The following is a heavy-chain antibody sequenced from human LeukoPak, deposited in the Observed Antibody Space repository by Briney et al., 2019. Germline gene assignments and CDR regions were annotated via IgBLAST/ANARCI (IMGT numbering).Heavy chain of an antibody. CDR1: GYSLTSGYY. D-gene: IGHD5-18*01. Sequence: SETLSLTCAVSGYSLTSGYYWGWVRQPPGKGLEWIGSIYHSGSTYYNPSLRSRVTISVDTSKNQFSLKLSSVTAADTAVYYCARGYSYGYVFDYWGQGTLVTVSS. V-gene: IGHV4-38-2*01. CDR2: IYHSGST. J-gene: IGHJ4*02. CDR3: ARGYSYGYVFDY.